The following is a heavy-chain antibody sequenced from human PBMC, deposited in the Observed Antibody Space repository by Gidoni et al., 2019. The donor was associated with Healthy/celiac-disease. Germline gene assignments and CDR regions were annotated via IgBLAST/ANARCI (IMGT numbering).Heavy chain of an antibody. V-gene: IGHV4-34*01. Sequence: QVQLQQWGAGLLKPSETLSLTCAVYGGSFSGYYWSWIRQPPGKGLEWIGEINHSGRTNYNPSLKSRVTISVDTSKNQFSLKLSSVTAADTAVYYCAREVRHYDYIWGSYRPPPLNWYFDLWGRGTLVTVSS. CDR3: AREVRHYDYIWGSYRPPPLNWYFDL. CDR2: INHSGRT. J-gene: IGHJ2*01. CDR1: GGSFSGYY. D-gene: IGHD3-16*02.